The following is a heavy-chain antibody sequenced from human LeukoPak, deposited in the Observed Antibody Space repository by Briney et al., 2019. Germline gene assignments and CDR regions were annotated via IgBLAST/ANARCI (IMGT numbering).Heavy chain of an antibody. CDR1: GFTFSNAW. CDR3: CIGVRYFDIVVVPAATLNIDDAFDI. CDR2: IKSKTDGGTT. Sequence: GGSLRLSCAASGFTFSNAWMSWVRQAPGKGLEWVGRIKSKTDGGTTDYAAPVKGRFTISRDDSKNTLYLQMNSLKTEDTAVYYCCIGVRYFDIVVVPAATLNIDDAFDIWGQGTMVTVSS. V-gene: IGHV3-15*01. D-gene: IGHD2-2*01. J-gene: IGHJ3*02.